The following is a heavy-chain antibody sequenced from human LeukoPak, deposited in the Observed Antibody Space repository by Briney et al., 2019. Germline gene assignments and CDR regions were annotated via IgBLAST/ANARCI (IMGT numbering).Heavy chain of an antibody. Sequence: AGGSLRLSCAASGFTFSSYAMSWVRQAPGKGLEWVAVISYDGSNKYYADSVKGRFTISRDNSKNTLYLQMNSLRAEDTAVYYCATRDYWGQGTLVTVSS. J-gene: IGHJ4*02. CDR3: ATRDY. V-gene: IGHV3-30*03. CDR2: ISYDGSNK. CDR1: GFTFSSYA.